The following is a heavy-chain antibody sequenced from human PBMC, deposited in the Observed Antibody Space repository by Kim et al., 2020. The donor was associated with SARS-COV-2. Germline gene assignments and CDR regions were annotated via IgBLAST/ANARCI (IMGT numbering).Heavy chain of an antibody. CDR3: ARDNLIHEAIDS. V-gene: IGHV3-30*12. D-gene: IGHD5-18*01. J-gene: IGHJ4*02. CDR2: ILYDGSKT. Sequence: GGSLRLSCAASGFTFRSYAMHWVRQALGKGLEWVAVILYDGSKTYYVDSVKGRFTISRDNSKDTLSLEMNSLRPEDTAVYYCARDNLIHEAIDSWGQGTLVTVSS. CDR1: GFTFRSYA.